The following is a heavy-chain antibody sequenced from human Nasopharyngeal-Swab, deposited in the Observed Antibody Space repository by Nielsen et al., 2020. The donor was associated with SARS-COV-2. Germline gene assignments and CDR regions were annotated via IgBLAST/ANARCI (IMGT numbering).Heavy chain of an antibody. CDR2: ISAYSGKT. CDR1: GYTFNRYG. D-gene: IGHD6-19*01. V-gene: IGHV1-18*01. J-gene: IGHJ4*02. CDR3: AGGIAVAGTFDY. Sequence: ASVKVSCKASGYTFNRYGISWVRQAPGQGLEWMGWISAYSGKTNFAQRFQDRVTMITDTSTSTAYMELRSLRSDDTAVYYCAGGIAVAGTFDYWGQGTLVTVSS.